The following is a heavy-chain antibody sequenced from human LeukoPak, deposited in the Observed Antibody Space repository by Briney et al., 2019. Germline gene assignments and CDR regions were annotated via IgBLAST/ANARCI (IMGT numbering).Heavy chain of an antibody. Sequence: GGSLRLSCAASGFTFSSYAMHWVRQAPGKGLEWVAVISYDGSNKYYADSVKGRFTISRDNSKNTLYLQMNSLRAEDTAVYYCARDSTLAAAGMLLRDSDGMDVWGQGTTVTASS. CDR2: ISYDGSNK. CDR1: GFTFSSYA. CDR3: ARDSTLAAAGMLLRDSDGMDV. D-gene: IGHD6-13*01. J-gene: IGHJ6*02. V-gene: IGHV3-30*04.